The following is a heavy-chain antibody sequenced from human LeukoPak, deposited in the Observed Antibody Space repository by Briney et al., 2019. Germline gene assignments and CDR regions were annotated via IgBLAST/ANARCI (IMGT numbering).Heavy chain of an antibody. Sequence: GESLQISCKGPGYRFISSWIGWAGQMPGKGLEWMGLVYPSDSHTRYSTSFQGQVTISGDKCISTAYQQWSRLSASETEMYYCGILDSGGYYKFELWGQGTLVTVAA. CDR1: GYRFISSW. V-gene: IGHV5-51*01. D-gene: IGHD3-22*01. J-gene: IGHJ4*02. CDR2: VYPSDSHT. CDR3: GILDSGGYYKFEL.